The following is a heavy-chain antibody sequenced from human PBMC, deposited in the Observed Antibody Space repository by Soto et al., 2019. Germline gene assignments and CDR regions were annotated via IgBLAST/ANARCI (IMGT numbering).Heavy chain of an antibody. V-gene: IGHV1-46*01. CDR3: ARDVTTVTKYYYYYYGMDV. Sequence: EASVKVSCKASGYTFTSYYMHWVRQAPGQGLEWMGIINPSGGSTSYAQKFQGRVTMTRDTSTSSVYMEPSSLRSEDTAVYYCARDVTTVTKYYYYYYGMDVWGQGTTVTVSS. J-gene: IGHJ6*02. D-gene: IGHD4-4*01. CDR1: GYTFTSYY. CDR2: INPSGGST.